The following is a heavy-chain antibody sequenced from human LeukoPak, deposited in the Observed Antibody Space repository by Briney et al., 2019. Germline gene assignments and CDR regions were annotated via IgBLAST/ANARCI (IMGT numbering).Heavy chain of an antibody. V-gene: IGHV4-59*12. Sequence: SETLSLTCTVSGGSISGYYWSWIRQPPGKGLEWIGYIYCSGSTNYNPSLKSRVTISVDTSENQFPLQLSSVTAADTAVYYCASDVYQLLLSNWFDPWRQGTLVTVRS. J-gene: IGHJ5*02. CDR3: ASDVYQLLLSNWFDP. CDR1: GGSISGYY. D-gene: IGHD2-2*01. CDR2: IYCSGST.